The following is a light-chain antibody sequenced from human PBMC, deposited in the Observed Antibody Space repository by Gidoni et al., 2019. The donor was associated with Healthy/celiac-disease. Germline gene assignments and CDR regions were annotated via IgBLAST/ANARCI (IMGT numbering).Light chain of an antibody. J-gene: IGLJ2*01. Sequence: QSALTTPASVSGSPGQPITISCTGTSSDVGSYNLVSWYQQHPGKVPKLMIYEVSKRPSGVSNRFSGSNSGNTASLTISGLQAEDEADYYCCSYAGSSTSHVVFGGGTKLTVL. CDR1: SSDVGSYNL. V-gene: IGLV2-23*02. CDR2: EVS. CDR3: CSYAGSSTSHVV.